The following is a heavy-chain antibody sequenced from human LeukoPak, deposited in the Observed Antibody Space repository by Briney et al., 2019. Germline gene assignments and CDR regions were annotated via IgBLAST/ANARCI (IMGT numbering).Heavy chain of an antibody. CDR1: GYIFTGYY. CDR3: ARDRGWGGYYYYMDV. D-gene: IGHD3-10*01. J-gene: IGHJ6*03. Sequence: ASVKVSCKASGYIFTGYYMHWVRQAPGQGLEWMGWINSDSGGTNYAQKFQGRVTMTRDTSIRTAYMELSSLRSDDTAVYYCARDRGWGGYYYYMDVWGKGTTVTVSS. V-gene: IGHV1-2*02. CDR2: INSDSGGT.